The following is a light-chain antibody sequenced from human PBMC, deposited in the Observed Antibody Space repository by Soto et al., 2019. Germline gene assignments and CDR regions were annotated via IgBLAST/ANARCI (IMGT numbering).Light chain of an antibody. CDR3: QQYNKWPRT. J-gene: IGKJ1*01. Sequence: EIVMTQSPATLSVSPGERATLSCRASQSVNIHLAWYQQKPGQAPRLLIYGASARATGIPAKFSGSGSGTEFTLTISSRQSEDFAVYYCQQYNKWPRTFGQGTKVEIK. V-gene: IGKV3D-15*01. CDR2: GAS. CDR1: QSVNIH.